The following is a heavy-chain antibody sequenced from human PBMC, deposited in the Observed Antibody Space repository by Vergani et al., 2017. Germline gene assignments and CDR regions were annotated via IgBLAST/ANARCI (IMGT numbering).Heavy chain of an antibody. J-gene: IGHJ6*03. CDR3: ARCGYYAHDVCYMTYYYYMDV. CDR1: GFTLSSHA. V-gene: IGHV3-33*01. Sequence: QVQLEESGGGVVQPGRSLRLSCAGSGFTLSSHAMHWVRQAPGKGLEWVAFIWYDGSKEYYADSVKGRFTISRDNSKNTLYLQMNNLRAADTAVYYCARCGYYAHDVCYMTYYYYMDVWGKGTAVTVSS. D-gene: IGHD2-8*01. CDR2: IWYDGSKE.